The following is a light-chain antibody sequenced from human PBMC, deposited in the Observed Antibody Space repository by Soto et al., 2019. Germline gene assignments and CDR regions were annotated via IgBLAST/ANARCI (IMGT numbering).Light chain of an antibody. CDR1: SSDVGGYNY. CDR2: DVS. Sequence: QSVLTQPASVSGSPGQSITISCTGTSSDVGGYNYVSWYQQHPGKAPKLMIYDVSNRPSGVSNRFSGSKSGNTASLTISGLQAEYVAEYSCSSYSSISPYVFGT. CDR3: SSYSSISPYV. J-gene: IGLJ1*01. V-gene: IGLV2-14*01.